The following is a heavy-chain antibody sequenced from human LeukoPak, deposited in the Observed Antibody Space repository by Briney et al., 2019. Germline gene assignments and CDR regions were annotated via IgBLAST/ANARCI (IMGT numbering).Heavy chain of an antibody. CDR1: GGSISSSSYY. Sequence: SETLSLTCSVSGGSISSSSYYWGWIRQPPGKGLEWIGSIYYTGSTYYNPSLKTRVTISVDTSKSQFSLNLRSVTAADTAVYYCASGSTDFWSGYYVYWYFDLWGRGTLVTVSS. CDR3: ASGSTDFWSGYYVYWYFDL. D-gene: IGHD3-3*01. V-gene: IGHV4-39*01. J-gene: IGHJ2*01. CDR2: IYYTGST.